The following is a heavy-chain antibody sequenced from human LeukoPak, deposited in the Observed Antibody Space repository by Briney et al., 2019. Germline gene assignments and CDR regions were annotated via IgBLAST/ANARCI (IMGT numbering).Heavy chain of an antibody. V-gene: IGHV4-39*07. CDR1: GGSISSSSYY. Sequence: PSETLSLTCTVSGGSISSSSYYWGWIRQPPGKGLEWIGSIYYSGSTYYNPSLKSRVTISVDTSKNQFSLKLCSVTAADTAVYYCAGGGEEMATTDYWGQGTLVTVSS. CDR2: IYYSGST. D-gene: IGHD5-24*01. J-gene: IGHJ4*02. CDR3: AGGGEEMATTDY.